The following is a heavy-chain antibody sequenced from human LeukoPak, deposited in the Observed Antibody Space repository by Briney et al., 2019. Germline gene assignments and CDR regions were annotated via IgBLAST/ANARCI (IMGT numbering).Heavy chain of an antibody. CDR2: VSHSGST. CDR3: ARVGSGRYNYGYSLVY. V-gene: IGHV4-4*02. J-gene: IGHJ4*02. D-gene: IGHD5-18*01. CDR1: NAFISGRNW. Sequence: PSETLSLTCAVSNAFISGRNWWNWVRQPPGKGLEWIGEVSHSGSTNYNPSLKSRVTISVDKSKNQFSLTLSSVTAADTAVYYCARVGSGRYNYGYSLVYWGQGTLVTVSS.